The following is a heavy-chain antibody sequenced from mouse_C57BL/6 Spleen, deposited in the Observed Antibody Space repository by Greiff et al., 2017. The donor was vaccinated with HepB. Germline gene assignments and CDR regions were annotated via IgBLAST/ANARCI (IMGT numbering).Heavy chain of an antibody. CDR3: ARFLITTVVAPYYAMDY. CDR2: IYPGDGDT. D-gene: IGHD1-1*01. Sequence: VQLQQSGAELVKPGASVKISCKASGYAFSSYWMNWVKQRPGKGLEWIGQIYPGDGDTNYNGKFKGKATLTADKSSSTAYMQLSSLTSEYSAVYFCARFLITTVVAPYYAMDYWGQGTSVTVSS. J-gene: IGHJ4*01. V-gene: IGHV1-80*01. CDR1: GYAFSSYW.